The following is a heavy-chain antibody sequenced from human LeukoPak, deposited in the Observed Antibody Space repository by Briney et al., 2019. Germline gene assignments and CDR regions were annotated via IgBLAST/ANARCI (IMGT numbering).Heavy chain of an antibody. CDR3: ARVDSSRWNQYYYYMDV. D-gene: IGHD6-13*01. CDR2: ISTHNGNT. Sequence: ASVKVSCKASGYTLTNYGITWVRQAPGQGLEWMGWISTHNGNTSYAQKFQGRVTMTTDTSTATAYMELRSLRSDDTAVYYCARVDSSRWNQYYYYMDVWGRGTTVTVSS. J-gene: IGHJ6*03. V-gene: IGHV1-18*01. CDR1: GYTLTNYG.